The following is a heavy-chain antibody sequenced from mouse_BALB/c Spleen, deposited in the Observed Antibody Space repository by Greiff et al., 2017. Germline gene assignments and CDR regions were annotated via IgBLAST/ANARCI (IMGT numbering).Heavy chain of an antibody. Sequence: EVQRVESGGGLVKPGGSLKLSCAASGFTFSSYTMSWVRQTPEKRLEWVATISSGGSYTYYPDSVKGRFTISRDNAKNTLYLQMSSLKSEDTAMYYCTRDDYYGYGFAYWGQGTLVTVSA. CDR3: TRDDYYGYGFAY. D-gene: IGHD2-2*01. CDR1: GFTFSSYT. J-gene: IGHJ3*01. V-gene: IGHV5-6-4*01. CDR2: ISSGGSYT.